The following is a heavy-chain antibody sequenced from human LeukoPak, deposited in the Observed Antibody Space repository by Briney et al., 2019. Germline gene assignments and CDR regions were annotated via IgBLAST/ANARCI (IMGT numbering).Heavy chain of an antibody. V-gene: IGHV3-15*01. J-gene: IGHJ4*02. CDR3: TTGGLYCSSTSCYFY. Sequence: PGGSLRLSCAASGFTFSNAWMSWVRQAPGKGLEWVGRIKSKTDGGTTDYAAPVKGRFTISRDDSKNTLYLQMNSLKPEDTAVYYCTTGGLYCSSTSCYFYWGQGTLVTVSS. D-gene: IGHD2-2*01. CDR1: GFTFSNAW. CDR2: IKSKTDGGTT.